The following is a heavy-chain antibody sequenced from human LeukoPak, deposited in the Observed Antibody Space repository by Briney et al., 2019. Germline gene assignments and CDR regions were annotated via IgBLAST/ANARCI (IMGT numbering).Heavy chain of an antibody. CDR2: INHSGST. CDR1: GGSFSGYY. Sequence: SETLSLTCAVYGGSFSGYYWSWIRQPPGKGLEWIGEINHSGSTNYNPSLKSRVTISVDTSKNQFSLKLSSVTAADTAVYYCARRRSRITIFGVVIKLGAFDIWGQGTMVTVSS. J-gene: IGHJ3*02. CDR3: ARRRSRITIFGVVIKLGAFDI. D-gene: IGHD3-3*01. V-gene: IGHV4-34*01.